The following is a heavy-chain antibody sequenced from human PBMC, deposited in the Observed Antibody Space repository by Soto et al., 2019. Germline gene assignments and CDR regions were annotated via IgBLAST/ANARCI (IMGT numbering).Heavy chain of an antibody. CDR1: GGSINSDYYH. Sequence: QVQLVESGPGLVKPSQTLSLTCTVSGGSINSDYYHWTWIRQSPGTGLEWIGYIHHSGAILYNPSFKSRLAISVDTSKIQFSLHLSSVTDTDTAVYFCAREDDGGDSLDVWGQGTTVTVSS. CDR2: IHHSGAI. J-gene: IGHJ6*02. CDR3: AREDDGGDSLDV. D-gene: IGHD2-21*02. V-gene: IGHV4-30-4*08.